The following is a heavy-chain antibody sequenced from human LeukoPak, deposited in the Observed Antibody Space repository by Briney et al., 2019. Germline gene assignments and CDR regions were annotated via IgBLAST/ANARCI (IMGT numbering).Heavy chain of an antibody. V-gene: IGHV4-59*01. CDR3: ARDKVNWYFDL. CDR2: IYYSGST. CDR1: GGSISSYY. J-gene: IGHJ2*01. Sequence: SETPSLTCTVSGGSISSYYWSWIRQPPGKGLEWIGYIYYSGSTNYNPSLKSRVTISVDTSKNQFSLKLSSVTVADTAVYYCARDKVNWYFDLWGRGTLVTVSS.